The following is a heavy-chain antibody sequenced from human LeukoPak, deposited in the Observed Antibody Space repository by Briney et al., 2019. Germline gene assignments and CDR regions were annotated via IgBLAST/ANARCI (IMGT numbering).Heavy chain of an antibody. D-gene: IGHD3-22*01. CDR2: IYSDGST. V-gene: IGHV4-4*07. Sequence: SETLSLTCTVSGGSISSYYWSWIRQPAGQGLEWIGRIYSDGSTYYNPSLKSRVTISVDTSKNQFSLRLTFVTAADTAVYYCARVISDYYDTSGYYHGAFDIWGQGTMVTVSS. CDR1: GGSISSYY. J-gene: IGHJ3*02. CDR3: ARVISDYYDTSGYYHGAFDI.